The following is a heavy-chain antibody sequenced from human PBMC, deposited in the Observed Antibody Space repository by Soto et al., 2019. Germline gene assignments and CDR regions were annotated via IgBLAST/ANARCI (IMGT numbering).Heavy chain of an antibody. CDR3: ARQQYSSGWGGWFDP. V-gene: IGHV4-59*08. D-gene: IGHD6-19*01. Sequence: QVQLQESGPGLVKPSETLSLTCTVSGGSISSYYWSWIRQPPGKGLEWIGYIYYSGSTNYNPSLKSRGTVAVDSSKNQFSLKLSSVTAADTAVYYCARQQYSSGWGGWFDPWGQGTLVTVSS. CDR1: GGSISSYY. CDR2: IYYSGST. J-gene: IGHJ5*02.